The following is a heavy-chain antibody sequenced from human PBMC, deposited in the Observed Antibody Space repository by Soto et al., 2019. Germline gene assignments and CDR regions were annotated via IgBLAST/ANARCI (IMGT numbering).Heavy chain of an antibody. D-gene: IGHD6-13*01. CDR2: INHSGST. CDR1: GGSFSGYY. CDR3: ARGRVAAASRVLGYFDY. V-gene: IGHV4-34*01. J-gene: IGHJ4*02. Sequence: SETLSLTCAVYGGSFSGYYWSWIRQPPGKGLEWIGEINHSGSTNYNPSLKSRVTISVDTSKNQFSLKLSSVTAADTAVYYCARGRVAAASRVLGYFDYWGQGTLVTVSS.